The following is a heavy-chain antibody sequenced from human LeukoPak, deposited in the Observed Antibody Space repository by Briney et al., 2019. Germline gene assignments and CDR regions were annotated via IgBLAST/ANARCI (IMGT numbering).Heavy chain of an antibody. CDR2: IYSGGNI. CDR1: GFTVSSTY. J-gene: IGHJ4*02. Sequence: GGSLRLSCAASGFTVSSTYMSWVRQAPGKGLEWVSVIYSGGNIYYIDSVKGRFTISRDTSKNTLYLQMNSLRAEDTAVYYCARRYFDYWGQGTLVTVSS. CDR3: ARRYFDY. V-gene: IGHV3-53*01.